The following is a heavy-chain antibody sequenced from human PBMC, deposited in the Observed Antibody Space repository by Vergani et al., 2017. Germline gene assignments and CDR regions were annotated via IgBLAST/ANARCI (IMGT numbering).Heavy chain of an antibody. V-gene: IGHV4-39*01. CDR3: ARHKEQLVPGNYYYYYYMDV. D-gene: IGHD6-13*01. CDR1: GGPIRSTFYY. CDR2: IYYSGSS. J-gene: IGHJ6*03. Sequence: QLQLQESDPGLVKPSETLSLTCTVSGGPIRSTFYYWGWIRQPPGKGLGWIGTIYYSGSSYYNPSLKSRVTISVDTSKNQFSLKLNSVNAADTAVYYCARHKEQLVPGNYYYYYYMDVWGKGTTVTVSS.